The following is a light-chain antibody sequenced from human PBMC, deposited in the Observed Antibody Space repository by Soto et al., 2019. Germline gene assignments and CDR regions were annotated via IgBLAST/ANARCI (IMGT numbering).Light chain of an antibody. V-gene: IGKV3-20*01. CDR2: GAS. CDR1: QRVSNNY. CDR3: QQYGSSGT. J-gene: IGKJ1*01. Sequence: EIVLTQSPGTLSLSPGERATLSCRASQRVSNNYLACYQQKPGHAPRLLIYGASNRATGIPDRLSGSGSGAEFTLTISRQEPEDFGVYYCQQYGSSGTFSQGTKVDIK.